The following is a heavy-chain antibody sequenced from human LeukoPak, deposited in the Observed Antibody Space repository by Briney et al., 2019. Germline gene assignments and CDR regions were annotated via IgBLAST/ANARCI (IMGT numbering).Heavy chain of an antibody. CDR3: ARRRGAPAAIHPFDL. CDR2: INPNSGGT. CDR1: GYTFTGYY. V-gene: IGHV1-2*02. J-gene: IGHJ4*02. D-gene: IGHD2-2*01. Sequence: VKVSCKASGYTFTGYYMHRVRQAPGQGLEGMGWINPNSGGTNYAQKLQGRVTMTRDTLISTAYMELSRVRSDGAAVYYCARRRGAPAAIHPFDLWGQGTLVTVSS.